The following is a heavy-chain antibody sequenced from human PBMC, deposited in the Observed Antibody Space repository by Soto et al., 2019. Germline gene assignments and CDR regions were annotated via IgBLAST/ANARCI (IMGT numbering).Heavy chain of an antibody. V-gene: IGHV1-69*13. Sequence: SVKVSCKASGGTFSSYAISWVRQAPGQGLEWMGGIIPIFGTANYAQEFQGRVTITADESTSTAYMELSSLRSEDTAVYYCARCLWFGESAPFDPWGQGTLVTVSS. CDR1: GGTFSSYA. CDR2: IIPIFGTA. CDR3: ARCLWFGESAPFDP. J-gene: IGHJ5*02. D-gene: IGHD3-10*01.